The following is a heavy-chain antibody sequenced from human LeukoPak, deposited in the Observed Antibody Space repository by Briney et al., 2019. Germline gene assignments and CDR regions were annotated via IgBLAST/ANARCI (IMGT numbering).Heavy chain of an antibody. J-gene: IGHJ6*03. Sequence: GGSLRLSCAASGFTFSSYSMNWVRQAPGKGLEWVSSISSSSSYIYYADSVKGRFTISRDNAKNSLYLQMNSLRAEDTAVYYCARDFAGWYYYYYYYMDVWGKGTTVTISS. CDR2: ISSSSSYI. CDR1: GFTFSSYS. V-gene: IGHV3-21*01. D-gene: IGHD2-15*01. CDR3: ARDFAGWYYYYYYYMDV.